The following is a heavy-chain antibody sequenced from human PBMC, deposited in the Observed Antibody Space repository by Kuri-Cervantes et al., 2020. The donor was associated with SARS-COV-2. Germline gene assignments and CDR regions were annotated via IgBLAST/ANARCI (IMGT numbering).Heavy chain of an antibody. D-gene: IGHD2-21*01. V-gene: IGHV3-21*01. J-gene: IGHJ4*02. CDR3: ARDLLMTLHSHYFDY. CDR2: ISSSSSYI. Sequence: GESLKISCAASGFTFSSYSMNWVRQAPGKGLEWVSSISSSSSYIYYADSVKGRFTISRDNAKNSLYLQMNSLRAEDTAVYYCARDLLMTLHSHYFDYWGQGTLVTVSS. CDR1: GFTFSSYS.